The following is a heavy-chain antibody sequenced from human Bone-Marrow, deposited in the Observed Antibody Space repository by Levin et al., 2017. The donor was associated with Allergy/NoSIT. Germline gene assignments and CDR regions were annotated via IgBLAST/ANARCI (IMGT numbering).Heavy chain of an antibody. D-gene: IGHD6-25*01. CDR2: ISYDGNKK. CDR3: ARAGAIDSSGFYYY. V-gene: IGHV3-30*10. J-gene: IGHJ4*02. Sequence: QAGGSLRLSCVASGLVFGNYGFHWVRQAPGKGLEWASFISYDGNKKYYTDSVEGRFTISRDNSKNTLYLQMTNLRPEDTAVYYCARAGAIDSSGFYYYWGQGTLVTVSS. CDR1: GLVFGNYG.